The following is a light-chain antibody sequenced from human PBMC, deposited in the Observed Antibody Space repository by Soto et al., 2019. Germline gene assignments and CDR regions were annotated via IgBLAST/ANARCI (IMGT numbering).Light chain of an antibody. J-gene: IGKJ5*01. CDR1: QSVSSSY. V-gene: IGKV3-20*01. Sequence: EIVLTQSPVTLSLSPVGRSTLSCSASQSVSSSYLAWYQQKPGQAPRLLIYGASSRATGIPDRFSGSGSGTDFTLTINGVAPEDFAVYYCQQYVSLPITFGQGTRLEIK. CDR3: QQYVSLPIT. CDR2: GAS.